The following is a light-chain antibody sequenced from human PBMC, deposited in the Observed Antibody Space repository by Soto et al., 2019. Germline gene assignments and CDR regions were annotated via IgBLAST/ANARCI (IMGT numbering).Light chain of an antibody. CDR3: CPYAGSNNFVL. V-gene: IGLV2-8*01. J-gene: IGLJ3*02. Sequence: QSALTQPPSASGSPGQSVTISCTGTSSDVGYYNYVSWYQQHPVKAPKLMIYEVTKRPSGVPDRFSGSKSGNTASLTVSGLQAEDEADDYCCPYAGSNNFVLFGGGTKLTVL. CDR1: SSDVGYYNY. CDR2: EVT.